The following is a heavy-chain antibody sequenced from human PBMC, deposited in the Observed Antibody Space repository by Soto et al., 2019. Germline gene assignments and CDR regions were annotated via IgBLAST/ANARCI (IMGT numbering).Heavy chain of an antibody. V-gene: IGHV5-51*01. CDR2: IYPGDSDT. D-gene: IGHD6-19*01. Sequence: GESLKISCKGSGFTFTTYWIGWVRQMPGKGLEWMGIIYPGDSDTRYSPSFQGQVTISADKSINTAYLQWSSLKASDTAIYYCARTKQASVYSSSFYLGYWGQGTQVTVSS. CDR3: ARTKQASVYSSSFYLGY. CDR1: GFTFTTYW. J-gene: IGHJ4*02.